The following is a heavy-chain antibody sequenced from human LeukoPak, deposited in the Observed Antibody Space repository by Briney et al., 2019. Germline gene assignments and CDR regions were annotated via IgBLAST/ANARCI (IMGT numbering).Heavy chain of an antibody. CDR1: GGSISTSSYY. D-gene: IGHD4-17*01. V-gene: IGHV4-39*07. CDR3: ARSSYDYGDYGRFDY. Sequence: PSETLSLTCTVSGGSISTSSYYWGWIRQPPGKGLEWIGSIYYSGSTNYNPSLKSRVTISVDTSKNQFSLKLSSVTAADTAVYYCARSSYDYGDYGRFDYWGQGTLVTVSS. CDR2: IYYSGST. J-gene: IGHJ4*02.